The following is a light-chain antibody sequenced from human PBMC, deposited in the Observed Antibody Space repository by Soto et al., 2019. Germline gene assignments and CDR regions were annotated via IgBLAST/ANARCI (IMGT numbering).Light chain of an antibody. CDR1: NIGSKN. CDR3: QVWDSTRDHVI. J-gene: IGLJ2*01. Sequence: SYELTQPPSVSVAPGQTARITCEGNNIGSKNVHWYQQKPGQAPALVVYDDRGRPSGVPERLSGSNSGNTATLTISRVEAGDEADYYCQVWDSTRDHVIFGGGNQLTVL. V-gene: IGLV3-21*02. CDR2: DDR.